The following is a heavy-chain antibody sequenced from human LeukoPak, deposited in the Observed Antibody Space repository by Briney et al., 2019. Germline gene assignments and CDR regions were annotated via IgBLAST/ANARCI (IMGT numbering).Heavy chain of an antibody. CDR2: IKQDGSEK. Sequence: GGSLRLSCAASGFTFSSYWMSWVRQAPGKGLEWVANIKQDGSEKYYVDSVKGRFTIPRDNAKNSLYLQMNSLRAEDTAVYYCARTWGSGWYASIDYWGQGTLVTVSS. V-gene: IGHV3-7*01. J-gene: IGHJ4*02. D-gene: IGHD6-19*01. CDR3: ARTWGSGWYASIDY. CDR1: GFTFSSYW.